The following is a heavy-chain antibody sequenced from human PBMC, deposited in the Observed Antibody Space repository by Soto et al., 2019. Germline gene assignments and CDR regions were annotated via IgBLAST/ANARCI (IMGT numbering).Heavy chain of an antibody. Sequence: SETLSLTCTVSGGSISSGGYYWSWIRQHPGKGLERIGYIYYSGSTYYNPSLKSRVTISVDTSKNQFSLKLSSVTAADTAVYYCARAHPLRYFDWLLSWFDPWGQGTLVTVSS. D-gene: IGHD3-9*01. CDR1: GGSISSGGYY. CDR2: IYYSGST. V-gene: IGHV4-31*03. CDR3: ARAHPLRYFDWLLSWFDP. J-gene: IGHJ5*02.